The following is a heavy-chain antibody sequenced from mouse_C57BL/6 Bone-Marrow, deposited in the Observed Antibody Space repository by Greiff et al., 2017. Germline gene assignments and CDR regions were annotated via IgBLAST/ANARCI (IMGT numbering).Heavy chain of an antibody. Sequence: EVKLVESGGGLVKPGGSLKLSCAASGFTFSSYTMSWVRQTPEKRLQWVAAISGGGGNTYYPVSVQGRFTIYRDNDKNILDLQISSLRSEDTALYYCSRQVTTVLATKYFDVWGTGTTVTVSS. CDR1: GFTFSSYT. J-gene: IGHJ1*03. V-gene: IGHV5-9*01. CDR3: SRQVTTVLATKYFDV. D-gene: IGHD1-1*01. CDR2: ISGGGGNT.